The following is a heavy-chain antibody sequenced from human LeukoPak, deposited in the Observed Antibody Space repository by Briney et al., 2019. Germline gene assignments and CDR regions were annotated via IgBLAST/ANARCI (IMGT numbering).Heavy chain of an antibody. CDR1: GYTFTSYD. J-gene: IGHJ5*02. CDR2: MNPNSGNT. D-gene: IGHD3-3*01. CDR3: ARALDNDFWSGYINP. Sequence: GASVKVSCKASGYTFTSYDINWVRQATGQGLEWMGWMNPNSGNTGYAQKFQGRVTITRNTSISTAYMELSSLRSEDTAVYYCARALDNDFWSGYINPWGQGTLVTVSS. V-gene: IGHV1-8*03.